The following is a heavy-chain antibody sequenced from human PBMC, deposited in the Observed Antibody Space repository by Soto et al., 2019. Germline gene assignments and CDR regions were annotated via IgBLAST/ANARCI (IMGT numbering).Heavy chain of an antibody. D-gene: IGHD5-12*01. J-gene: IGHJ3*02. V-gene: IGHV4-31*03. CDR3: ARVGASGYEGKDAFDI. CDR1: GGSISSGGYY. CDR2: IYYSGST. Sequence: QVQLQESGPGLVKPSQTLSLTCTVSGGSISSGGYYWSWIRQHPGKGLEWIGYIYYSGSTYYNPSLKSRVTISVDTSKNQFSLKLSSVTAADTAVYHCARVGASGYEGKDAFDIWGQGTMVTVSS.